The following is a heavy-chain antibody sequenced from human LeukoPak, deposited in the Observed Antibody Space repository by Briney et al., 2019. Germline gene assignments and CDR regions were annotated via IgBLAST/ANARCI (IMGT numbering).Heavy chain of an antibody. CDR1: GYSFTSYW. Sequence: GESLKISCEVSGYSFTSYWIGWVRQMPGKGLELMGIIYPGDSDTRYSPSFLGQVTISADKSISTAYLQWSSLKASDTAMYYCARLVGSSSWYEDYWGQGTLVTVSS. CDR2: IYPGDSDT. J-gene: IGHJ4*02. CDR3: ARLVGSSSWYEDY. V-gene: IGHV5-51*01. D-gene: IGHD6-13*01.